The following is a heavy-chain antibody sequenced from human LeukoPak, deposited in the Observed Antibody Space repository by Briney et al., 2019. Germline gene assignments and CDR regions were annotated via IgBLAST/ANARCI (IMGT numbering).Heavy chain of an antibody. CDR3: AKDGSALWFGELSSYFDY. J-gene: IGHJ4*02. D-gene: IGHD3-10*01. CDR2: ISYDGSNK. V-gene: IGHV3-30*04. Sequence: GGSLRLSCAASGFTFSSYAMHWVRQAPGKGLEWVAVISYDGSNKYYADSVKGRFTISRDNFKNTLYLQMNSLRAEDTAIYYCAKDGSALWFGELSSYFDYWGQGTLVTVSS. CDR1: GFTFSSYA.